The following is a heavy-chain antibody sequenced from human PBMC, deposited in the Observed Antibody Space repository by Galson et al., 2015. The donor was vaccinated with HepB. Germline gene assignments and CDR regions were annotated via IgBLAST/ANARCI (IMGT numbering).Heavy chain of an antibody. J-gene: IGHJ4*02. V-gene: IGHV3-74*01. CDR1: GFTFSSYW. CDR3: ASGAAAPYFDY. D-gene: IGHD6-13*01. CDR2: INSDGSST. Sequence: SLRLSCAASGFTFSSYWMHWVRQAPGKGLVWVSRINSDGSSTSYADSVKGRFTISRDNAKNTLYLQMNSLRAEDTAVYYCASGAAAPYFDYWGQGTLVTVSS.